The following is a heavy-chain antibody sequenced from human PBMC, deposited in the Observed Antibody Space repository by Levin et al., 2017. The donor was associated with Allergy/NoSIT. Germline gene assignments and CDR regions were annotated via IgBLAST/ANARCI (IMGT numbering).Heavy chain of an antibody. J-gene: IGHJ6*03. CDR3: ARDKEESFSSSWHSPYYYYYYYMDV. D-gene: IGHD6-13*01. Sequence: SCAASGFTFSSYSMNWVRQAPGKGLEWVSSISSSSSYIYYADSVKGRFTISRDNAKNSLYLQMNSLRAEDTAVYYCARDKEESFSSSWHSPYYYYYYYMDVWGKGTTVTVSS. V-gene: IGHV3-21*01. CDR2: ISSSSSYI. CDR1: GFTFSSYS.